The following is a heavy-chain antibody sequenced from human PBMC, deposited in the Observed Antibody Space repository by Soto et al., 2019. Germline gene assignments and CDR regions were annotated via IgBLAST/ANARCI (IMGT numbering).Heavy chain of an antibody. V-gene: IGHV4-4*07. CDR3: ARDTSSGWYARPHAFDI. J-gene: IGHJ3*02. Sequence: SETLSLTCTVSGGSISSYYWSWIRQPAGKGLEWIGRIYTSGSTNYNPSLKSRVTMSVDTSKNQFSLKLSSVTAADTAVYYCARDTSSGWYARPHAFDIWGEGTMVTVSS. CDR2: IYTSGST. D-gene: IGHD6-19*01. CDR1: GGSISSYY.